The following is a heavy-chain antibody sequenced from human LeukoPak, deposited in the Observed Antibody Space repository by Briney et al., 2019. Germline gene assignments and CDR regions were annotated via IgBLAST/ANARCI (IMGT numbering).Heavy chain of an antibody. CDR2: IYPGDSDT. J-gene: IGHJ4*02. Sequence: GESLKISCKGSGYSFTSYWIGWVRQMPGKGLEWMGIIYPGDSDTRYSPSFQGQVTISADKSISTAYLQWSSLKASDTAMYYCARLWEVVGSSWYGAPSYFDYWGQGTLVTVSS. D-gene: IGHD6-13*01. CDR3: ARLWEVVGSSWYGAPSYFDY. CDR1: GYSFTSYW. V-gene: IGHV5-51*01.